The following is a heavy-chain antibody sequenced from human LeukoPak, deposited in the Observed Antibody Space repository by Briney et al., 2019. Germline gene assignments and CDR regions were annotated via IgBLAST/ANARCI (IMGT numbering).Heavy chain of an antibody. CDR2: IIPILGIA. CDR1: GGTFSSYA. V-gene: IGHV1-69*04. CDR3: ASENLYSSSPQPGDY. J-gene: IGHJ4*02. Sequence: SVKVSCKASGGTFSSYAISWVRQAPGQGLEWMGRIIPILGIANYAQKFQGRVTITADKSTSTAYMELSSLRSEDTAVYYCASENLYSSSPQPGDYWGQGTLVTVSS. D-gene: IGHD6-13*01.